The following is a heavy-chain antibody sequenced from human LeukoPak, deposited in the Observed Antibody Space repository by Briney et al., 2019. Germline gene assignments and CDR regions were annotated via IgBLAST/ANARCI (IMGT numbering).Heavy chain of an antibody. Sequence: GGSLRLSCAASGFTFSSYSMNWVRQAPGKGLEWVSSISSSSSYIYYADSVKGRFTISRDNAKNSLYLQMNSLRAEDTAVYYCARDRGYSYGAEGMDVWGQGTMVTVSS. CDR2: ISSSSSYI. CDR1: GFTFSSYS. D-gene: IGHD5-18*01. J-gene: IGHJ6*02. V-gene: IGHV3-21*01. CDR3: ARDRGYSYGAEGMDV.